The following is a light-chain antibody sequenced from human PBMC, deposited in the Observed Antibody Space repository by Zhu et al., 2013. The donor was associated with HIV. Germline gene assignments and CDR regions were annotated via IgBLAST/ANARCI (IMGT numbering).Light chain of an antibody. CDR3: SSYTINTLQL. Sequence: HSALTQPASVSGSPGQSITMSCTGTSSDVGGYNYVSWYQQHPGKAPKLLIYDVTNRPSGVSNRFSGSKSGNTASLTISGLQAEDEGDYYCSSYTINTLQLFGGGTKVTVL. J-gene: IGLJ3*02. CDR2: DVT. CDR1: SSDVGGYNY. V-gene: IGLV2-14*03.